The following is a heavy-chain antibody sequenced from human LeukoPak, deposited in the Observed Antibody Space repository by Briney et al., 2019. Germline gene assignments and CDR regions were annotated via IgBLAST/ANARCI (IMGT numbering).Heavy chain of an antibody. V-gene: IGHV3-30*02. D-gene: IGHD3-10*01. CDR3: AKDVITLIQGVMVY. CDR2: IRYDGSNK. CDR1: GFTFSSYG. Sequence: PGGSLRLSCAASGFTFSSYGMHWVRQAPGKGLEWVAFIRYDGSNKYYADSVKGRFTISRDNFKNTLYLQMSSLRVEDTAIYYCAKDVITLIQGVMVYWGQGTLVTVSS. J-gene: IGHJ4*02.